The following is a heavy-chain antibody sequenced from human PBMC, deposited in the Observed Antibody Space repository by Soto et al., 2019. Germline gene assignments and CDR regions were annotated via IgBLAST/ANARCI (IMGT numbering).Heavy chain of an antibody. CDR3: VRYFYYGDDGF. J-gene: IGHJ3*01. D-gene: IGHD4-17*01. Sequence: EVQLVESGGGLVQPGGSLRLSCAASGFTFSSYWMHWVRQAPGKAMVWVSRIASDGSGTTYADSVKGRFTISRDNAKNTLYLQINSLRAEYTAVYYCVRYFYYGDDGFWGQGTMATVSS. CDR2: IASDGSGT. V-gene: IGHV3-74*01. CDR1: GFTFSSYW.